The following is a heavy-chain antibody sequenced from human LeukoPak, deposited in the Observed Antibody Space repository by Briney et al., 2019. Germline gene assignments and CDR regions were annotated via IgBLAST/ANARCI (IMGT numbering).Heavy chain of an antibody. CDR2: INHSGST. V-gene: IGHV4-34*01. CDR3: ARDTFGGYDSP. J-gene: IGHJ5*02. Sequence: PSETLSLTCAVYGGSFSGYYWSWIRQPPGKGLEWIGEINHSGSTNYNPSLKSRVTISVDTSKNQFSLKLSSVTAADTAVYYCARDTFGGYDSPWGQGTLVTVSS. D-gene: IGHD5-12*01. CDR1: GGSFSGYY.